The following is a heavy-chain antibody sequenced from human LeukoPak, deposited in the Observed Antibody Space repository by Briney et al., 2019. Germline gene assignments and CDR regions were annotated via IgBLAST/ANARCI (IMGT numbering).Heavy chain of an antibody. V-gene: IGHV3-21*01. CDR1: GFTFSSYR. CDR2: ISSSSSHI. J-gene: IGHJ4*02. Sequence: GGSLRLSCAASGFTFSSYRMNWVRQAPGKGLEWVSSISSSSSHIYYADSVKGRFTISRDNAKNSLYLQMNSLRAEDTAVYYCARGEGYNFFDYWGQGTLVTVSS. D-gene: IGHD5-24*01. CDR3: ARGEGYNFFDY.